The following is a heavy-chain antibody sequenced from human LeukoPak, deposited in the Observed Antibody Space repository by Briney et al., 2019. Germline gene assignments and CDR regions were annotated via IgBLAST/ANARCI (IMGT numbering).Heavy chain of an antibody. CDR2: ISYDGSNK. J-gene: IGHJ6*03. CDR3: ARWDSSSSYYMDV. Sequence: GRSLRLSCAASGFTFSSYAMHWVRQAPGKGLEWVAVISYDGSNKYYADSVKGRFTISRDNSKNTLYLQMNSLRAEDTAVYYCARWDSSSSYYMDVWGEGTTVTVSS. CDR1: GFTFSSYA. D-gene: IGHD6-19*01. V-gene: IGHV3-30*04.